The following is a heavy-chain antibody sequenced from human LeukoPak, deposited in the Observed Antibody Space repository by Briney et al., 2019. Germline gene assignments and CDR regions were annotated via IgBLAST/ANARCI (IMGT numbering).Heavy chain of an antibody. CDR2: IYYSGST. CDR3: GRSSGYYFHFDY. J-gene: IGHJ4*02. V-gene: IGHV4-59*12. Sequence: SETLSLTCTVSGGSISSYYWSWIRQPPGKGLEWIGYIYYSGSTNYNPSLKSRVTISVDTSKNQFSLKLSSVTAADTAVYYCGRSSGYYFHFDYWGQGTLVTVSS. D-gene: IGHD3-22*01. CDR1: GGSISSYY.